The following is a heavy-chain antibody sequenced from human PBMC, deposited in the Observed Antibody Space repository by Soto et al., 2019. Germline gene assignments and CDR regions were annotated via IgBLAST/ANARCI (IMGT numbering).Heavy chain of an antibody. CDR3: ATSWVTSSSWDKFDY. CDR1: GGTFSSYA. D-gene: IGHD6-13*01. V-gene: IGHV1-69*13. J-gene: IGHJ4*02. CDR2: IIPIFGTA. Sequence: ASVKVSCKASGGTFSSYAISWVRQAPGQGLEWMGGIIPIFGTANYAQKFQGRVTITADESTSTAYMELSSLRSEDTAVYYCATSWVTSSSWDKFDYWGQGTLVTVSS.